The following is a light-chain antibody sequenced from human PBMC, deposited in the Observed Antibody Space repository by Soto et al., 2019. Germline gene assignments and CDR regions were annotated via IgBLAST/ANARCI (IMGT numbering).Light chain of an antibody. CDR2: EVS. CDR3: CSYVGSDTYVI. CDR1: NSDVGIYDF. J-gene: IGLJ2*01. Sequence: QSALTQPASVSGTPGQSITISCTGSNSDVGIYDFVSWYQHHPGRAPKLIVSEVSHRPSGVSNRFSGSKSGNTASLTISGLQSEDEADYYCCSYVGSDTYVIFGGGTKLTVL. V-gene: IGLV2-23*02.